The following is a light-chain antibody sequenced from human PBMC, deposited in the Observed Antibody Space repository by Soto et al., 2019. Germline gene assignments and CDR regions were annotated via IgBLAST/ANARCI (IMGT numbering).Light chain of an antibody. J-gene: IGKJ1*01. CDR3: MQGTHWPPT. CDR2: HVS. CDR1: QSLVHSDGNTY. Sequence: DVVMTQSPLSLPVTLGQPASISCRSSQSLVHSDGNTYLNWFQQRPGQSPRRLISHVSDRDSGVPDRFSGSWSGTDFTLIISRVEAEDVGVYYCMQGTHWPPTFGQGTKVEIK. V-gene: IGKV2-30*02.